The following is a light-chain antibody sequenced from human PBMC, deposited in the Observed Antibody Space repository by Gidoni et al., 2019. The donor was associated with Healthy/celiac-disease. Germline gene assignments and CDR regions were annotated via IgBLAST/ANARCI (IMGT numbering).Light chain of an antibody. CDR3: QQYGSSPSMYT. Sequence: EIELTQSPGTRSWSPGERATLSCRASHSVRSSYLALYQQKPGQAPRLLIYGSSSRATGIPDRFSGSGSGTDFTLTIRRLEPQDFAVYYCQQYGSSPSMYTFGQXTKLEIK. CDR2: GSS. J-gene: IGKJ2*01. CDR1: HSVRSSY. V-gene: IGKV3-20*01.